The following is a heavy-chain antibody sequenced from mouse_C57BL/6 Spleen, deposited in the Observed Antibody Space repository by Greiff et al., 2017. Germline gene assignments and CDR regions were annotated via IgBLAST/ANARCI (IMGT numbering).Heavy chain of an antibody. Sequence: EVKLMESGPELVKPGASVKIPCKASGYTFTDYNMDCVKQSHGKSLEWIGDINPNNGGTIYNQKFKGKATLTVDKSSSTAYMELRSLTSEDTAVYYCARGDYYGSSPHAMDYWGQGTSVTVSS. D-gene: IGHD1-1*01. CDR2: INPNNGGT. CDR1: GYTFTDYN. J-gene: IGHJ4*01. V-gene: IGHV1-18*01. CDR3: ARGDYYGSSPHAMDY.